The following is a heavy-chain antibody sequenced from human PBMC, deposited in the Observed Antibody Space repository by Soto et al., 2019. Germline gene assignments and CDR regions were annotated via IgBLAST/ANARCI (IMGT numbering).Heavy chain of an antibody. J-gene: IGHJ4*02. Sequence: GGSLRLSCAASGFTFSSYAMSWVRQAPGKGLEWVSAISGSGGSTYYADSVKGRLTISRDNSKNTLYLQMNSLRAEDTAVYYCAKQPLTGLAQVSAFDYWGQGTLVTVSS. CDR1: GFTFSSYA. D-gene: IGHD1-20*01. CDR3: AKQPLTGLAQVSAFDY. V-gene: IGHV3-23*01. CDR2: ISGSGGST.